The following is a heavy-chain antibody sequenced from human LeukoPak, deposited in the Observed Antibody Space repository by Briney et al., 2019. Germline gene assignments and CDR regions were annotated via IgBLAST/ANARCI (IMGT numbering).Heavy chain of an antibody. D-gene: IGHD3-10*01. CDR2: ISPDGNNE. J-gene: IGHJ4*02. Sequence: GGSLRLSCAASGFTFSTFGIHWVRQAPGKGLEWVAAISPDGNNEYYIDSVKGRFTISRDNSKNTLYLQMNSLRAEDTAVYYCAKVWVRGVINYWGQGTPVTVSS. CDR1: GFTFSTFG. CDR3: AKVWVRGVINY. V-gene: IGHV3-30*18.